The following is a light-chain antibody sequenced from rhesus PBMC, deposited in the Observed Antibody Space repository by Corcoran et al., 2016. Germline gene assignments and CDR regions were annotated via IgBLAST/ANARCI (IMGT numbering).Light chain of an antibody. CDR1: SSDIGYYNA. CDR2: EVS. Sequence: QAVPTQSPSVSGSAGQSVTISCTGTSSDIGYYNAVSWYQQHPGKAPKLMIYEVSKRPSGVSDRFSGSKSGNTASLTISGLQAEDEADYYCSSYAGSGTFIFGAGTRLTVL. CDR3: SSYAGSGTFI. J-gene: IGLJ1*01. V-gene: IGLV2-19*02.